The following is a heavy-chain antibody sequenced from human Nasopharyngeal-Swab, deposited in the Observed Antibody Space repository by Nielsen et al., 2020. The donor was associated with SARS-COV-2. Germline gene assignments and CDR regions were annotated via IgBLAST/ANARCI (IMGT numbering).Heavy chain of an antibody. V-gene: IGHV3-9*01. CDR1: GFTFDDYA. CDR3: ARDIGGFGGY. D-gene: IGHD4-23*01. CDR2: ISWNSGSI. Sequence: SLKISCAASGFTFDDYAMHWVRQAPGKGLEWVSGISWNSGSIGYADSVKGRFTISRDNAKNSLYLQMNSLRPEDTAVYYCARDIGGFGGYWGQGTLVTVSS. J-gene: IGHJ4*01.